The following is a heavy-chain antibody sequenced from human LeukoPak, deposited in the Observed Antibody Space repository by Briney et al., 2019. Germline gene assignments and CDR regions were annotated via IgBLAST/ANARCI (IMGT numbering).Heavy chain of an antibody. CDR1: GGSISSYY. CDR2: IYYSGST. D-gene: IGHD2-21*01. Sequence: SETLSLTCTVSGGSISSYYWSWIRQPPGKGLEWIGYIYYSGSTNYNPSLKSRVTISVDTSKNQFSLKLSSVTAADTAVYYCATTTTIASWFDPWGQGTLVTVSS. J-gene: IGHJ5*02. V-gene: IGHV4-59*08. CDR3: ATTTTIASWFDP.